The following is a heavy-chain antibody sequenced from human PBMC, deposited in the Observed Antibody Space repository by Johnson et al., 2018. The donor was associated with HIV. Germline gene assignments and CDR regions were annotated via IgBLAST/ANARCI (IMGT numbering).Heavy chain of an antibody. CDR3: AKGMGLSIGELSDAFQF. Sequence: QVQLVESGGGLVKPGGSLRLSCAASGFTFSDYYMSWVRQAPGKGLEWVAVISYDGSSKYYADSVKGRFTISRDNSKNTLNLQMNSLRPEDTAVYYCAKGMGLSIGELSDAFQFWGQGTLVTVSS. D-gene: IGHD3-10*01. CDR1: GFTFSDYY. CDR2: ISYDGSSK. J-gene: IGHJ3*01. V-gene: IGHV3-30*18.